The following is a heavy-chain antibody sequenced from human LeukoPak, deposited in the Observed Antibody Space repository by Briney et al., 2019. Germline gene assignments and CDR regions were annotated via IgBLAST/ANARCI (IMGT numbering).Heavy chain of an antibody. Sequence: ASVRVSCKASGYTFTGYYMHWVRQAPGQGLEWLGRINPKTGGSNYAQNFQGRVTMTSDTSTTTAYMELSSLRSEDTAVYYCAKDHVRGVMGLAFDIWGQGTMVTVSS. CDR3: AKDHVRGVMGLAFDI. CDR2: INPKTGGS. V-gene: IGHV1-2*06. D-gene: IGHD3-10*02. J-gene: IGHJ3*02. CDR1: GYTFTGYY.